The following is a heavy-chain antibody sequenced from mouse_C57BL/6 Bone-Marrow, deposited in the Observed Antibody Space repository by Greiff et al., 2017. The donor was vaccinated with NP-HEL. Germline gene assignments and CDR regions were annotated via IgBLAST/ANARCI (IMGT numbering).Heavy chain of an antibody. CDR3: TGEDGSGEFDY. CDR1: GFTFSNYW. J-gene: IGHJ2*01. CDR2: IRLKSDNYAT. V-gene: IGHV6-3*01. D-gene: IGHD1-1*01. Sequence: EVQLVESGGGLVQPGGSMKLSCVASGFTFSNYWMNWVRQSPEKGLEWVAQIRLKSDNYATHYAESVKGRFTISRDDSKSSVYLQMNNLRAEDTGIYYCTGEDGSGEFDYWGQGTTLTVSS.